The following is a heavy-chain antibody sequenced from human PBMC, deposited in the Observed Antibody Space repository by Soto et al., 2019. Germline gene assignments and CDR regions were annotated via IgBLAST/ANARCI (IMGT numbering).Heavy chain of an antibody. Sequence: PSESLSLTCAAYGGSFSGYYLSWIRQPPGKGLEWIGEINHSGSTNYNPSLKSRVTISVDTSKNQFSLKLSSVTAADTAVYYCARGLNGYSSSWYSSPSWFDPWGQGTLVTVSS. V-gene: IGHV4-34*01. CDR1: GGSFSGYY. CDR2: INHSGST. J-gene: IGHJ5*02. D-gene: IGHD6-13*01. CDR3: ARGLNGYSSSWYSSPSWFDP.